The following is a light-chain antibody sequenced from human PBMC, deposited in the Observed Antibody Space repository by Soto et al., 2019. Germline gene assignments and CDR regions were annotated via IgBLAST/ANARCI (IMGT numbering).Light chain of an antibody. Sequence: DIQMTQSPSSLSASVGDRVTITCRASQSISTSLCWFQQKPGRAPKLLISDASTLQSGVPSRFSGSGFGTDVTLTISSLQPEDCAAYYCLQTDTVPRTFGQGTNLDIK. J-gene: IGKJ2*01. CDR3: LQTDTVPRT. V-gene: IGKV1-39*01. CDR2: DAS. CDR1: QSISTS.